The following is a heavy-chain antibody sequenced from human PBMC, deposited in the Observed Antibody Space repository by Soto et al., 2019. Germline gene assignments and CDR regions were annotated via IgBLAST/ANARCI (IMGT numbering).Heavy chain of an antibody. CDR1: GGTFSSYA. CDR3: ASHGRQLVDYYYGMDV. Sequence: QVQLVQSGAEVKKPGSSVKVSCKASGGTFSSYAISWVRQAPGQGLEWMGGIIPIFGTANYAQKFQGRVTITADXXTXSAYMGLSSLRSEDTAVYYCASHGRQLVDYYYGMDVWGQGTTVTVSS. J-gene: IGHJ6*02. V-gene: IGHV1-69*12. D-gene: IGHD6-6*01. CDR2: IIPIFGTA.